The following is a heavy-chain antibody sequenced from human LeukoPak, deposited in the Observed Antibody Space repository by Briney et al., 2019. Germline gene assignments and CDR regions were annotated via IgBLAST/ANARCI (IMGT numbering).Heavy chain of an antibody. CDR2: VYDSDST. V-gene: IGHV4-59*01. CDR1: GASISSFY. Sequence: SETLSLTCTVSGASISSFYWSWLRQPPGKGLEWIGYVYDSDSTNYNPSLRRRVTISADTSRNQSSLKLSAVTAADTAVYFCARDYRGFTPGWFDDWGQGTLVTVSS. D-gene: IGHD3-16*02. J-gene: IGHJ4*02. CDR3: ARDYRGFTPGWFDD.